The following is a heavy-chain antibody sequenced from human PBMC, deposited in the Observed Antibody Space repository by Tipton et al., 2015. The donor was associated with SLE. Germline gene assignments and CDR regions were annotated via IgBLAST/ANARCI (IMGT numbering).Heavy chain of an antibody. V-gene: IGHV1-8*01. CDR2: INPNTDNT. CDR1: GYTFTTYD. CDR3: ARGTSVGGSFDF. J-gene: IGHJ4*02. Sequence: QLVQSGAEVKRPGASVKVSCKASGYTFTTYDIFWVRQATGQGLEWMGWINPNTDNTGYARKFQGRVTLTTDTSTSTAYMELRSLRNDDTAVYYCARGTSVGGSFDFWGQGTLVTVSS. D-gene: IGHD6-19*01.